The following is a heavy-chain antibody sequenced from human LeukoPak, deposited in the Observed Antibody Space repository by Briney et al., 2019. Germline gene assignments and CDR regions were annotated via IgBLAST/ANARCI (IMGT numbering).Heavy chain of an antibody. J-gene: IGHJ6*02. CDR1: GFTFSSYG. Sequence: PGGSLRLSCAASGFTFSSYGMYWVRQAPGKGLEWVAVISYDGSNKYYADSVEGRFTISRDNSKNTLYLQMNSLRAEDTAVYYCALDYGMGVWGQGTTVTVSS. V-gene: IGHV3-30*03. CDR2: ISYDGSNK. CDR3: ALDYGMGV.